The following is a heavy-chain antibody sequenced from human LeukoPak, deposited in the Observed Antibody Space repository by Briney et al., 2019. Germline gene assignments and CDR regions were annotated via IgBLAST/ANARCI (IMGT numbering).Heavy chain of an antibody. D-gene: IGHD3-10*01. J-gene: IGHJ4*02. CDR2: ISSSSSNV. V-gene: IGHV3-48*01. Sequence: GGSLRLSCAASGLTLSRYSMNWVRQAPGKGLEWVSYISSSSSNVNYAESVKGRFTISRDNAKNSLYLQMNSLRAEDTAVYYCARGSNFYDSGTYWGYYFDYWGQGTLVTVSS. CDR3: ARGSNFYDSGTYWGYYFDY. CDR1: GLTLSRYS.